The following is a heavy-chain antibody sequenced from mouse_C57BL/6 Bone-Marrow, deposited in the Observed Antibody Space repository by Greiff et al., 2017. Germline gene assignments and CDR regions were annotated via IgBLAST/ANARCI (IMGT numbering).Heavy chain of an antibody. D-gene: IGHD2-3*01. J-gene: IGHJ3*01. V-gene: IGHV1-54*01. CDR2: INPGSGGT. CDR1: GYAFTNYL. Sequence: QVQLQQSGAELVRPGTSVKVSCKASGYAFTNYLIEWVKQRPGQGLERIGVINPGSGGTNYNEKFKGKATLTADKSSSTAYMQLSSLTSEDSAVYFCARYGWLLPFAYWGQGTLVTVSA. CDR3: ARYGWLLPFAY.